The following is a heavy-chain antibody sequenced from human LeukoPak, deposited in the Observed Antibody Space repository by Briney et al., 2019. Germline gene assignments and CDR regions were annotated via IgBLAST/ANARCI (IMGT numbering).Heavy chain of an antibody. CDR1: GGSISSGSYY. J-gene: IGHJ4*02. D-gene: IGHD3-22*01. V-gene: IGHV4-61*02. CDR3: ARASITYYYDSSALE. CDR2: IYTSGST. Sequence: PSETLSLTCTVSGGSISSGSYYWSWIRQPPGKGLEWIGRIYTSGSTNYNPSLKSRVTISVDTSKNQFSLKLSSVTAADTAVYYCARASITYYYDSSALEWGQGTLVTVSS.